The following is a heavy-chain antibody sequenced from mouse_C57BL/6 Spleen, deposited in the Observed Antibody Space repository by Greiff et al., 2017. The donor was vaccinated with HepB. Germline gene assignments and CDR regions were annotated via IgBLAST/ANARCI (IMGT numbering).Heavy chain of an antibody. CDR3: ARQDSSGYDYAMDY. D-gene: IGHD3-2*02. Sequence: VQLKESGPGLVAPSQSLSITCTVSGFSFTSYGVHWVRQPPGKGLEWLVVIWSDGSTTYNSALKARLSISKDNSKIQVFVKMNSLQTDDTAMYDCARQDSSGYDYAMDYWGQGTSVTVSS. CDR1: GFSFTSYG. J-gene: IGHJ4*01. CDR2: IWSDGST. V-gene: IGHV2-6-1*01.